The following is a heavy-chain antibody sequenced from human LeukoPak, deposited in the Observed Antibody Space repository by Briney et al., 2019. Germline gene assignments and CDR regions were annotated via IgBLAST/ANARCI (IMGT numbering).Heavy chain of an antibody. Sequence: SETLSLTCTVSGGSISSYYWSWIRQPAGKGLEWIGRIYTSGSTNCNPSLKSRVTMSVDTSKNQFSLKLSSVTAADTAVYYCARSSRVLTWIQVDPWGQGTLVTVSS. D-gene: IGHD5-18*01. CDR3: ARSSRVLTWIQVDP. CDR2: IYTSGST. J-gene: IGHJ5*02. CDR1: GGSISSYY. V-gene: IGHV4-4*07.